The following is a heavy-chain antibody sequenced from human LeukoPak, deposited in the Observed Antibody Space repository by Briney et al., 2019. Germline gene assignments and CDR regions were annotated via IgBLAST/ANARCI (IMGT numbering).Heavy chain of an antibody. V-gene: IGHV3-48*01. CDR3: ASLWSSTSGYYH. CDR2: IDGSGRTM. Sequence: GGSLRLSCAASGFTFSSYSMNWVRQAPGKGLEWVSYIDGSGRTMYYADSVKGRFTISRDNAKNSLYLQMNSLRAEDTAVYYCASLWSSTSGYYHWGQGTLVTVSS. CDR1: GFTFSSYS. J-gene: IGHJ5*02. D-gene: IGHD3-22*01.